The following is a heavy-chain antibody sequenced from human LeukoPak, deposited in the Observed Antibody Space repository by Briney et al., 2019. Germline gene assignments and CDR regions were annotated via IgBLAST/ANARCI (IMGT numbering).Heavy chain of an antibody. V-gene: IGHV1-2*02. CDR2: INPNSGGT. CDR1: GYTFTGYY. D-gene: IGHD5-18*01. J-gene: IGHJ4*02. Sequence: GASVKVSCKASGYTFTGYYMHWVRQAPGQGLEWMGWINPNSGGTNYAQKFQGRVTMTRDTSISTAYMELSRLRSDDTAVYYCARDREQGGYSYGFPPDYWGQGTLVTVSS. CDR3: ARDREQGGYSYGFPPDY.